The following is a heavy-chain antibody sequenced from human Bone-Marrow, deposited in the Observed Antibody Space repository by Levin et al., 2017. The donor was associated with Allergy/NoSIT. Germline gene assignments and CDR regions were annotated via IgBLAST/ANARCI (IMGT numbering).Heavy chain of an antibody. CDR3: ARGPAYCGGDCYMYFQF. J-gene: IGHJ1*01. CDR2: IKEDGREV. V-gene: IGHV3-7*01. Sequence: PGGSLRLSCADSAVTFSSYWMAWVRQAPGKGLEWVANIKEDGREVYYVDSLKGRFTISRDNAKKSLYLQMNSLRADDTAIYYCARGPAYCGGDCYMYFQFWGQGTLVTVSS. D-gene: IGHD2-21*02. CDR1: AVTFSSYW.